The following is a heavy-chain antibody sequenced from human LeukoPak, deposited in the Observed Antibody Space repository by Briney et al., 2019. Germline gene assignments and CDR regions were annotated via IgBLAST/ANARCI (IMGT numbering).Heavy chain of an antibody. J-gene: IGHJ6*02. D-gene: IGHD3-16*01. CDR3: AKGGLYYYYYYGMDV. CDR2: ISWNSGSI. CDR1: GFTFDDYA. V-gene: IGHV3-9*01. Sequence: GGSLRLSCAASGFTFDDYAMHWVRQAPGKSLEWVSGISWNSGSIGYADSVKGRFTISRDNAKNSLYLQMNSLRAEDTALYYCAKGGLYYYYYYGMDVWGQGTTVTVSS.